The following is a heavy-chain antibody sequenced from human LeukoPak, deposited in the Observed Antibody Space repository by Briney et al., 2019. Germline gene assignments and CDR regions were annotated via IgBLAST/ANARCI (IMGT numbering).Heavy chain of an antibody. CDR2: MSSDGRKE. J-gene: IGHJ4*02. D-gene: IGHD2-21*02. CDR3: SRDGDVTGETFDY. CDR1: GFTFSSFA. Sequence: GGSLRLSCAASGFTFSSFAMHWVRQAPGKGLEWVAVMSSDGRKEYYAGSMKGRFTISRDNSKSTLFLQMTSLRPEDTAVYYCSRDGDVTGETFDYWGQGTLVTVSS. V-gene: IGHV3-30*01.